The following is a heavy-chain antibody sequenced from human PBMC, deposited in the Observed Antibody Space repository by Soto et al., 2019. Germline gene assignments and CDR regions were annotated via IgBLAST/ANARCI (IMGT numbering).Heavy chain of an antibody. CDR2: IFYIGNA. V-gene: IGHV4-30-4*01. D-gene: IGHD1-7*01. CDR3: VRKTGTTFLGSFFDH. J-gene: IGHJ4*02. CDR1: GVSITSGDNY. Sequence: QVQLQETGPGLVKPSQTLSLTCTVSGVSITSGDNYWSWLRQPPGKGLEWIGYIFYIGNAYYNPSLQSRVIISVDTSRNQFSLRLTSVTAADTAVYYCVRKTGTTFLGSFFDHWGQGTLVTVSS.